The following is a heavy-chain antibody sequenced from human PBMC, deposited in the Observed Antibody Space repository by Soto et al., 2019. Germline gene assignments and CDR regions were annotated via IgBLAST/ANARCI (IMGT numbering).Heavy chain of an antibody. Sequence: PAETLPLTCAVYGGSISSNKWWSWVRQPPGKGLEWIGEIYHSGSTNYNPSLKSRVTISVDTSKNQFSLKLSSVTDADTAVYYCARGQGLQPLIDYWGQGTMVTVS. D-gene: IGHD2-21*02. CDR1: GGSISSNKW. V-gene: IGHV4-4*02. CDR3: ARGQGLQPLIDY. CDR2: IYHSGST. J-gene: IGHJ4*02.